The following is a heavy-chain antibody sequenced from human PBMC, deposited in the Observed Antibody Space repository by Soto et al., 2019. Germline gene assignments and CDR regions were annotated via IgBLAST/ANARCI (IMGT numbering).Heavy chain of an antibody. CDR3: ATQHYDSSSSSTFDP. D-gene: IGHD6-6*01. J-gene: IGHJ5*02. Sequence: KTSETLSLTCTVSGGSISSYYWSWIRQPPGKGLEWIGYIYYIGGANYNPSLKSRVSMSLETSKARFSLKLSSVTAADTAVYYCATQHYDSSSSSTFDPWGQGTLVTVSS. CDR1: GGSISSYY. V-gene: IGHV4-59*01. CDR2: IYYIGGA.